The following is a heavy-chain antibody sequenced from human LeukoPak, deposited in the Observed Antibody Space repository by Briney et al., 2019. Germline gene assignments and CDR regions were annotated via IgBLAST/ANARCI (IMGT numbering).Heavy chain of an antibody. D-gene: IGHD3-10*01. J-gene: IGHJ4*02. V-gene: IGHV3-9*01. CDR2: ISWNSGSI. CDR1: GFTFDDYA. CDR3: AKDVLAGASWRYFDY. Sequence: GGSLRLSCAASGFTFDDYAMHWVRQAPGKGLEWVSGISWNSGSIGYADSVKGQFTISRDNAKNSLYLQMNSLRAEDTALYYCAKDVLAGASWRYFDYWGQGTLVTVSS.